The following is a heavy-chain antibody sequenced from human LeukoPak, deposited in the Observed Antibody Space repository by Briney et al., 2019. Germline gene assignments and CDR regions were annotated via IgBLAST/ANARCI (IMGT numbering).Heavy chain of an antibody. V-gene: IGHV4-61*02. D-gene: IGHD1-26*01. CDR2: IYTSGST. CDR1: GGSISSSSYY. J-gene: IGHJ5*02. CDR3: ARVIVVGATRDWFDP. Sequence: SETLSLTCTVSGGSISSSSYYWSWIRQPAGKGLEWIGRIYTSGSTNYNPSLKSRVTISVDTSKNQFSLKLSSVTAADTAVYYCARVIVVGATRDWFDPWGQGTLVTVSS.